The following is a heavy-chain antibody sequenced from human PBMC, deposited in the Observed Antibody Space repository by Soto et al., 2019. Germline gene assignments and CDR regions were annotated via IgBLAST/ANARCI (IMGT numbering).Heavy chain of an antibody. J-gene: IGHJ6*02. Sequence: GGSPRLSCVASGFIFHTYAMNWVRQAPGKGLEWVSAISASGDSTFYADSLRGRFTISRDNSKDTLYLQMNSLTAEDTALYYCSKGTGTTRLYSMDVWGQGTTVTVSS. CDR3: SKGTGTTRLYSMDV. V-gene: IGHV3-23*01. CDR1: GFIFHTYA. D-gene: IGHD1-7*01. CDR2: ISASGDST.